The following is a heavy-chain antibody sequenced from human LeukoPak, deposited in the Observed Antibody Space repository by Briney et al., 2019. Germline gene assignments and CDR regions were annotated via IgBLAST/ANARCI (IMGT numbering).Heavy chain of an antibody. CDR3: TTAERRYYSHDF. CDR2: IKSNTDGGTV. Sequence: GGSLRLSCTVSGLSFSTAWISWIRQAPGKGLGWVGRIKSNTDGGTVNYAAPVKGRFTISRDDSKNTVFLQMNSLETVDTAMYFCTTAERRYYSHDFWGQGTLVTVSS. J-gene: IGHJ4*02. D-gene: IGHD3-10*01. V-gene: IGHV3-15*01. CDR1: GLSFSTAW.